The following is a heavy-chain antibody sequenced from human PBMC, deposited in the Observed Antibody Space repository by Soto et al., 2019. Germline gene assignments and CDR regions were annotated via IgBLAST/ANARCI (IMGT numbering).Heavy chain of an antibody. CDR2: IDPSDSYT. Sequence: PGESLKISCKGSGYSFTSYWISWVRQMPGKGLEWMGRIDPSDSYTNYSPSFQGHVTISADKSISTAYLQWSSLKASDTAMYYCAGCKKGYSYVVGYYYYGMDVWAQGTTVTVSS. D-gene: IGHD5-18*01. CDR1: GYSFTSYW. V-gene: IGHV5-10-1*01. J-gene: IGHJ6*02. CDR3: AGCKKGYSYVVGYYYYGMDV.